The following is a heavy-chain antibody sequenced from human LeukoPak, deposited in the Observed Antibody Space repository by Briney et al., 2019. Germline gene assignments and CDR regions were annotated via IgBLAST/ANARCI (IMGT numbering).Heavy chain of an antibody. V-gene: IGHV1-8*03. Sequence: GASVKVSCKASGYTFTSYDINWVRQATGQGLEWMGWMNPNSGNTGYAQKFQGRVTITRNTSISTAYMELSSLRSEDTAVYYCARLNDFWSGYYYYYYMDVWGKGTTVTVSS. D-gene: IGHD3-3*01. J-gene: IGHJ6*03. CDR3: ARLNDFWSGYYYYYYMDV. CDR1: GYTFTSYD. CDR2: MNPNSGNT.